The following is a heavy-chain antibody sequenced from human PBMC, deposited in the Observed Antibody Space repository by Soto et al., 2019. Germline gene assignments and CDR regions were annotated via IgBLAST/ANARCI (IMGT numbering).Heavy chain of an antibody. CDR3: EKHQDLNCGGDCESGFDY. J-gene: IGHJ4*02. D-gene: IGHD2-21*02. V-gene: IGHV3-9*01. CDR2: IIWNSGNI. CDR1: GXTFDDYS. Sequence: SLILSCPASGXTFDDYSIHWVRQAPEKGLELVACIIWNSGNIGFADSVKGRFTISRDNANNSLYLQMNILRAEDTAFYYCEKHQDLNCGGDCESGFDYWGQGTLGTVS.